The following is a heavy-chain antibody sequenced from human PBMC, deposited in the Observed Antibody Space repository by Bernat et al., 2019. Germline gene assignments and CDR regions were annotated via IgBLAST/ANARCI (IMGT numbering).Heavy chain of an antibody. J-gene: IGHJ4*02. V-gene: IGHV2-5*02. Sequence: QITLKESGPTLVKPTQTLTLTCTFSGFSLSTSGVGVGWIRQPPGKALEWLALIYWDDDKRYSPSLKSRRSITKNTSKNQVVLTMTNMDPVDPATYYCASRRGGGGSFDYWGQGTLVTVSS. CDR3: ASRRGGGGSFDY. D-gene: IGHD3-10*01. CDR1: GFSLSTSGVG. CDR2: IYWDDDK.